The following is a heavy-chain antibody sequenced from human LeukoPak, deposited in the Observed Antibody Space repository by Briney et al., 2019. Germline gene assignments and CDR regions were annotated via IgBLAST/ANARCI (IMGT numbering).Heavy chain of an antibody. J-gene: IGHJ4*02. CDR3: ARLPVRGGNYFDY. D-gene: IGHD3-10*01. Sequence: SETLSLTCTVSGGSISSTSYYWGWTRQPPGEGLEWIGTIYYSGSTYYNPSLKSRVTISVDTSKNQFSLKLSSVTAADTAVFYCARLPVRGGNYFDYWGQGTLVTVSS. CDR1: GGSISSTSYY. CDR2: IYYSGST. V-gene: IGHV4-39*01.